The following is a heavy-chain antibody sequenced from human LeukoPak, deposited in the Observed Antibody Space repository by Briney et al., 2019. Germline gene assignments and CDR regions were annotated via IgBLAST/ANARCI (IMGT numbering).Heavy chain of an antibody. J-gene: IGHJ6*03. CDR1: GYAFTSYY. V-gene: IGHV1-46*01. D-gene: IGHD5-24*01. CDR2: MNPTGGTT. Sequence: ASVKVSCKASGYAFTSYYMNWVRQVPGQGLEWMGIMNPTGGTTTYAQKFQGRVTMTRDVSTSTAYMELSSLRSEDTAVYYCARGGDGYNLDYYYYMDVWGKGTTVTVSS. CDR3: ARGGDGYNLDYYYYMDV.